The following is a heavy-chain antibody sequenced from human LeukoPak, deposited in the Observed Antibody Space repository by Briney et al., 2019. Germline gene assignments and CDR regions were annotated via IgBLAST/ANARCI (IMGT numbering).Heavy chain of an antibody. Sequence: ASVKLSCKASGYTFTGYYMHWVRQAPGQGLEWMGRINPNSGGTNYAQKFQGRVTMTRDTSISTAYMELSRLRSDDTAVYYCARVGGWYDNWFDPWGQGTLVTVSS. D-gene: IGHD6-19*01. V-gene: IGHV1-2*06. J-gene: IGHJ5*02. CDR1: GYTFTGYY. CDR3: ARVGGWYDNWFDP. CDR2: INPNSGGT.